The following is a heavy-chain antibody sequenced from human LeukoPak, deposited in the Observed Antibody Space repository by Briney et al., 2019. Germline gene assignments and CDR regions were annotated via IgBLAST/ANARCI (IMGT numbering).Heavy chain of an antibody. CDR3: ARVRYYDFWSGYYNFDY. V-gene: IGHV1-69*01. D-gene: IGHD3-3*01. J-gene: IGHJ4*02. Sequence: SVKVSCKASGGTFSSYAISWVRQAPGQGLEWMGGIIPIFGTANYAQKFQGRVTITADESTSTAYMELSSLRSEDTAVYYCARVRYYDFWSGYYNFDYWGQGTLVTVSS. CDR1: GGTFSSYA. CDR2: IIPIFGTA.